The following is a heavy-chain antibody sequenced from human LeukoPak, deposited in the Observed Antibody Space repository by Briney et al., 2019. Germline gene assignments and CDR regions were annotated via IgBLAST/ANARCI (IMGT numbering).Heavy chain of an antibody. V-gene: IGHV3-23*01. J-gene: IGHJ4*02. CDR2: ISGSGDT. CDR3: AKTNYKRTILVWFGEFLLDDN. Sequence: GGSLRLSCAAPGFTVSSNYMGWVRQAPGKGLEWVSVISGSGDTYYADSVKGRFIISRDNSKNTLFLQMNSLRAEDTAIYYCAKTNYKRTILVWFGEFLLDDNWGQGALVTVSS. CDR1: GFTVSSNY. D-gene: IGHD3-10*01.